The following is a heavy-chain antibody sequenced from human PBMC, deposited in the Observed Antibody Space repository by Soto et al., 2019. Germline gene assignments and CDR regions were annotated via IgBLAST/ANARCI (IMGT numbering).Heavy chain of an antibody. J-gene: IGHJ3*02. CDR1: GFTFSGYW. D-gene: IGHD3-10*01. V-gene: IGHV3-74*01. CDR2: IKSDGSST. CDR3: ARGGSGAFDI. Sequence: EVQLVESGGGLVQPGGSLRLSCAASGFTFSGYWMFWVRQAPGKGLVWVSRIKSDGSSTNYADSVTGRFTISRDNAKNTLYMQMNSLRAEDTAVYYCARGGSGAFDIWGQGTMVTVSS.